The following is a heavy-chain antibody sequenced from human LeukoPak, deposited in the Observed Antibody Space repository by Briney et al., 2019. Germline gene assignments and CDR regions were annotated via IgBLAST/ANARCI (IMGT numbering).Heavy chain of an antibody. D-gene: IGHD4-17*01. CDR3: ARDERHYYGDYVGWFDP. CDR1: GGSISSGDYY. Sequence: SETLSLTCTVSGGSISSGDYYWSWIRQPPGKGLEWIGYIYYSGSTYYNPSLKSRVTISVDTSKNQFSLKLSSVTAADTAVYYCARDERHYYGDYVGWFDPWGQGTLVTVSS. J-gene: IGHJ5*02. CDR2: IYYSGST. V-gene: IGHV4-30-4*01.